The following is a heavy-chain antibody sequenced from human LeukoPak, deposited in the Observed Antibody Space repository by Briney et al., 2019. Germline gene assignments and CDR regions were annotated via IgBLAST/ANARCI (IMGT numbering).Heavy chain of an antibody. Sequence: HPGGSLRLSCAASEFTFSSYAMHWVRQAPGKGLEWVAVISYDGSNKYYADSVKGRFTISRDNSKNTLYLQMNSLRAEDTAVYYCARMGRQQLFSLKTWIDYWGQGTLVTVSS. CDR1: EFTFSSYA. D-gene: IGHD6-13*01. V-gene: IGHV3-30*04. J-gene: IGHJ4*02. CDR3: ARMGRQQLFSLKTWIDY. CDR2: ISYDGSNK.